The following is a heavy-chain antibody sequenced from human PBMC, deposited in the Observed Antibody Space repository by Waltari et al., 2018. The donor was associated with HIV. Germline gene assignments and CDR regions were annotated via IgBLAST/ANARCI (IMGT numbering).Heavy chain of an antibody. Sequence: QLHLQESGPGLVKPSETLALTCTVSGGSITSNDFYGAWIRPPPGKGLEWIGLMYNSGTTYYNPSLKSRVSMSRDTSKNRFSLRLHSVTAADTAIYYCARRGDGFNQHARLDHWGPGTLVTVSS. J-gene: IGHJ4*02. D-gene: IGHD2-2*01. V-gene: IGHV4-39*01. CDR1: GGSITSNDFY. CDR2: MYNSGTT. CDR3: ARRGDGFNQHARLDH.